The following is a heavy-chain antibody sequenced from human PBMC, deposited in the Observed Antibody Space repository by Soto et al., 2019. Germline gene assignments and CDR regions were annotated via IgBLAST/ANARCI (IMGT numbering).Heavy chain of an antibody. Sequence: PGGSLRLSCAASGFTFDDYAMHLVRQAPGKGLEWVSLISWDGGSTYYADSVKGRFTISRDNSKTSLYLQMNSLRAEDTALYYCPKDNGVCSGGSCYSPGPAYYGMDVWGQGTTVTVSS. D-gene: IGHD2-15*01. CDR2: ISWDGGST. J-gene: IGHJ6*02. V-gene: IGHV3-43D*04. CDR3: PKDNGVCSGGSCYSPGPAYYGMDV. CDR1: GFTFDDYA.